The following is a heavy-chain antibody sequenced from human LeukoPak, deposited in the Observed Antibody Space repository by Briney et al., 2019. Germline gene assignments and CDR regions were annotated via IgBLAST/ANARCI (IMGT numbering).Heavy chain of an antibody. J-gene: IGHJ5*02. CDR3: ARSLPYYYDSSGYPYNWFDP. CDR2: INPNSGGT. V-gene: IGHV1-2*02. CDR1: GYTFTGYY. Sequence: ASVKVSCKTSGYTFTGYYIHWVRQAPGQGLEWVGWINPNSGGTNYAQRFQGRVTVTRDTSISTAYMELSRLRSDDTAVYYRARSLPYYYDSSGYPYNWFDPWGQGTLVTVSS. D-gene: IGHD3-22*01.